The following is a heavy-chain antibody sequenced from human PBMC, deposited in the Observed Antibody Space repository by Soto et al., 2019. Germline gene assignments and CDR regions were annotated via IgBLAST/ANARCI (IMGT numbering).Heavy chain of an antibody. D-gene: IGHD6-13*01. CDR3: TRASWYSEY. Sequence: QVQLQESGPRLVKPSEALSLTCTVPGGSISNHYWSWIRQPPGKGLEWIEYIYYNGNTNNNPSLKSRVTRSGHTSKNQISLKLSTETAADTAVYYCTRASWYSEYWGQGTLVTVSS. V-gene: IGHV4-59*11. CDR2: IYYNGNT. J-gene: IGHJ4*02. CDR1: GGSISNHY.